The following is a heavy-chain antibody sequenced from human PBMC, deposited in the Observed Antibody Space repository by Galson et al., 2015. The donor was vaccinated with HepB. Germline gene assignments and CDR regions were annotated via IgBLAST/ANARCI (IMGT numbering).Heavy chain of an antibody. CDR1: GGTFSSYA. V-gene: IGHV1-69*01. CDR3: ARDAKYYYGSGSPNWFDP. D-gene: IGHD3-10*01. CDR2: IIPIFGTA. Sequence: SCKASGGTFSSYAISWVRQAPGQGLEWMGGIIPIFGTANYAQKFQGRITITADESTSTAYMELNSLRSEDTAVYYCARDAKYYYGSGSPNWFDPWGQGTLVTVSS. J-gene: IGHJ5*02.